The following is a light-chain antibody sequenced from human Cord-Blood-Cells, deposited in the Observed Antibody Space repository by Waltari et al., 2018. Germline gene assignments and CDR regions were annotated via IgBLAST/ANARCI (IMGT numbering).Light chain of an antibody. CDR1: KLGDKY. J-gene: IGLJ2*01. CDR3: QAWDSSTVV. V-gene: IGLV3-1*01. CDR2: QDS. Sequence: SELTQPHSVSVSPGPTASITCSGAKLGDKYACWYQQKPGQSPVLVIYQDSKRPSGIPERFSGSNSGNTATLTISGTQAMDEADYYCQAWDSSTVVFGGGTKLTVL.